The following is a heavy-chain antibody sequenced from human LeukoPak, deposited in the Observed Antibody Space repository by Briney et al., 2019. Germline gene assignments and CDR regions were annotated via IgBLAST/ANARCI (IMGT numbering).Heavy chain of an antibody. CDR2: IIPIFGTA. Sequence: GASVKVSCKASGGTFSSYAISWVRQAPGQGLEWMGGIIPIFGTANYAQKFQGRVTITADESTSTAYMELSSLRSEDTAVYYRARRYDILTGYSPDAFDIWGQGTMVTVSS. V-gene: IGHV1-69*13. CDR1: GGTFSSYA. D-gene: IGHD3-9*01. CDR3: ARRYDILTGYSPDAFDI. J-gene: IGHJ3*02.